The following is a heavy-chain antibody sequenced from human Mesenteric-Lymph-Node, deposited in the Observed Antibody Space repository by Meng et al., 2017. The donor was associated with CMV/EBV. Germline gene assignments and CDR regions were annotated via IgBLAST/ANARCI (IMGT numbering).Heavy chain of an antibody. D-gene: IGHD1-26*01. CDR2: ISPRTGDT. J-gene: IGHJ4*02. CDR3: ATLGARNFDN. V-gene: IGHV1-2*02. CDR1: GYIFHDYY. Sequence: SCRTSGYIFHDYYLRWVRQAPGRGPEVLGWISPRTGDTNYAQQFEGRVTMTRDTSIRVAYLEIRSLRSDDTALYYCATLGARNFDNWGQGTLVTVSS.